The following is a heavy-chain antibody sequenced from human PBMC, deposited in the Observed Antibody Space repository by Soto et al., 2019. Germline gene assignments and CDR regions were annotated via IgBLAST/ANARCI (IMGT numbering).Heavy chain of an antibody. CDR1: GGSISSYY. CDR2: IYTSGAT. J-gene: IGHJ4*02. Sequence: SETLSLTCTVSGGSISSYYWSWIRQPAGKGLEWIGRIYTSGATYSNPSLKSRVSISVDWSKNQFSLKLNSVTAADTAVYYCARAFTAMGLFDYWGPGILVTVSS. CDR3: ARAFTAMGLFDY. D-gene: IGHD2-21*02. V-gene: IGHV4-4*07.